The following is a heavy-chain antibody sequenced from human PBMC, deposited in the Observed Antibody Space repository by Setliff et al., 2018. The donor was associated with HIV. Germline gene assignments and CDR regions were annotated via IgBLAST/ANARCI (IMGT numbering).Heavy chain of an antibody. D-gene: IGHD3-22*01. J-gene: IGHJ4*02. CDR2: ISAYNGKT. V-gene: IGHV1-18*01. CDR1: GYTFTSYG. CDR3: ARNTYYYDSSGSGGYYFDY. Sequence: ASVKVSCKASGYTFTSYGISWVRQAPGQGLEWMGWISAYNGKTNYAQKLQGRVTMTTDTSTSTAYMELRSLRSDDTAVYYCARNTYYYDSSGSGGYYFDYWGQGTLVTVSS.